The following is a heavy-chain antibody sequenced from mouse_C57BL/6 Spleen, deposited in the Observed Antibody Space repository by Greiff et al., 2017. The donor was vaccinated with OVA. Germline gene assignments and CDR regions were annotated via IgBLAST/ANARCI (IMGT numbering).Heavy chain of an antibody. CDR3: ARSRGITTIVARRWDFDV. D-gene: IGHD1-1*01. J-gene: IGHJ1*03. Sequence: VQLQQSGPELVKPGASVKIPCKASGYTFTDYNMDWVKQSHGKSLEWIGDINPNNGGTNYNQKFKGKATLTVDTSSSTAYMELRSLTSEDTAVYYCARSRGITTIVARRWDFDVWGTGTTVTVSS. V-gene: IGHV1-18*01. CDR1: GYTFTDYN. CDR2: INPNNGGT.